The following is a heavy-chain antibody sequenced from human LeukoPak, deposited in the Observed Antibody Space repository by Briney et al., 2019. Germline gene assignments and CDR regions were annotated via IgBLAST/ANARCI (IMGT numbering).Heavy chain of an antibody. V-gene: IGHV4-59*01. CDR3: ASTREHYDSSGPDAFDI. J-gene: IGHJ3*02. Sequence: PPQTLSLTCTVSGGSISSYYWSWIRQPPGKGLEWIGYIYYSGSTNYNPSLKSRVTISVDTSKNQFSLKLSSVTAADTAVYYCASTREHYDSSGPDAFDIWGQGTMVTVSS. CDR1: GGSISSYY. CDR2: IYYSGST. D-gene: IGHD3-22*01.